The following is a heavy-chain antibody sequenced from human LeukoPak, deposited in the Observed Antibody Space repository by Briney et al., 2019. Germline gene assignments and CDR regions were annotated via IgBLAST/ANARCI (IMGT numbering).Heavy chain of an antibody. V-gene: IGHV4-39*07. Sequence: SETLSLTCAVSGASISGSGYYLGWIRQPPGRGLEWIGNIYYTGSTYYNPSLKSRVTISVDTSKNQFSLKLSSVTAADTAVYYCAKITPGDYARERFNWFDPWGQGTLVTVSS. CDR1: GASISGSGYY. CDR2: IYYTGST. J-gene: IGHJ5*02. CDR3: AKITPGDYARERFNWFDP. D-gene: IGHD4-17*01.